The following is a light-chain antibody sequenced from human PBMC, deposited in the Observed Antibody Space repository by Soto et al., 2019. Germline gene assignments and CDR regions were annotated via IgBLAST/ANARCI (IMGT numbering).Light chain of an antibody. V-gene: IGKV3-15*01. J-gene: IGKJ1*01. Sequence: EIVLTQSPGTLSLSPGERATLSCRASQSVSSSFLAWYQQKPGQAPRLLIYGASTRATGIPARFSGSGSGTEFTLTISSLQSEDFAVYYCQQYNNWPLTLGQGTKVDIK. CDR3: QQYNNWPLT. CDR2: GAS. CDR1: QSVSSS.